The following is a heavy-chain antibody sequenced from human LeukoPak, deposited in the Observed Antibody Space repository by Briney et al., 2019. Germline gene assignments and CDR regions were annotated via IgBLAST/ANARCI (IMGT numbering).Heavy chain of an antibody. J-gene: IGHJ6*04. V-gene: IGHV3-20*04. D-gene: IGHD3-3*01. CDR3: ARDQTYYDFWSGPSSPPLDV. CDR1: GFTFDDYG. CDR2: INWNGGST. Sequence: GGSLRLSCAASGFTFDDYGMSWVRHAPGKGLEWVSGINWNGGSTGYADSVKGRFTISRDNAKNSLYLQMNSLGAEDTALYYCARDQTYYDFWSGPSSPPLDVWGKGTTVTVSS.